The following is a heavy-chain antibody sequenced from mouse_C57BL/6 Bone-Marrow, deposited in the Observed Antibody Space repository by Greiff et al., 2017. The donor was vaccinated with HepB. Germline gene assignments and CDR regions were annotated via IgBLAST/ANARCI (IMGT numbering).Heavy chain of an antibody. CDR1: GFTFSSYG. J-gene: IGHJ1*03. CDR2: ISSGGSYT. Sequence: EVKVVESGGDLVKPGGSLKLSCAASGFTFSSYGMSWVRQTPDKRLEWVATISSGGSYTYYPDSVKGRFTISRDNAKNTLYLQMSSLKSEDTAMYYCARHTTVVAKDYYFDVWGTGTTVTVSS. D-gene: IGHD1-1*01. CDR3: ARHTTVVAKDYYFDV. V-gene: IGHV5-6*01.